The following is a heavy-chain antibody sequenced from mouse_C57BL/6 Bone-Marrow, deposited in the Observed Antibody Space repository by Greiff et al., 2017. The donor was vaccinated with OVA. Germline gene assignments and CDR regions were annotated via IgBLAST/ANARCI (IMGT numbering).Heavy chain of an antibody. D-gene: IGHD2-5*01. CDR2: ISDGCSYT. CDR3: ARGGPTIVTTWYFDV. J-gene: IGHJ1*03. CDR1: GFTFSSYA. Sequence: EVKLMESGGGLVKPGGSLKLSCAASGFTFSSYAMSWVRQTPEKRLEWVATISDGCSYTYYPDNVKGRFTISRDNAKNNLYLQMSHLKSEDTAMYYCARGGPTIVTTWYFDVCGTGTTVTVSS. V-gene: IGHV5-4*03.